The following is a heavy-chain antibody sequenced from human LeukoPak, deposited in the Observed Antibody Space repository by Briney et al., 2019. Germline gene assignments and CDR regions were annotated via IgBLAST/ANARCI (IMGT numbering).Heavy chain of an antibody. J-gene: IGHJ5*02. CDR2: INPNSGGT. V-gene: IGHV1-2*02. D-gene: IGHD3-9*01. CDR1: GYTFTGYY. Sequence: ASVKVSCKASGYTFTGYYMHWVRQAPGQGLEWMGWINPNSGGTNHAQKFQGRVTMTRDTSISTAYMELSRLRSDDTAVYYCARGGRRADILTGYYPASWFDPWGQGTLVTVSS. CDR3: ARGGRRADILTGYYPASWFDP.